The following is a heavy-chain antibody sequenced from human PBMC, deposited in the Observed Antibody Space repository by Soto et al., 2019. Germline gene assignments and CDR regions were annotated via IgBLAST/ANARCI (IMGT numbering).Heavy chain of an antibody. D-gene: IGHD3-16*02. CDR1: GGSISSGGYY. CDR3: ARSFTYYDYVWGSYRPHYDAFDI. V-gene: IGHV4-31*03. CDR2: IYYSGNT. Sequence: QVQLQESGPGLVKPSQTLSLTCTVSGGSISSGGYYWNWIRQHPGKGLEWIGYIYYSGNTYYNPSLKSRLTISVDTSKNQFSLNLSSVTAADTAVYYCARSFTYYDYVWGSYRPHYDAFDIWGQGTMVTVSS. J-gene: IGHJ3*02.